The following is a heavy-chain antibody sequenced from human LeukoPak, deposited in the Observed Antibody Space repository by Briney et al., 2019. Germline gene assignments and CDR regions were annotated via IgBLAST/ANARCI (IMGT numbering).Heavy chain of an antibody. V-gene: IGHV3-23*01. CDR1: GFTFSSYA. CDR2: IRSSGGTT. Sequence: PGGSLRLSCAASGFTFSSYAMSWVRQAPGKGLEWVSTIRSSGGTTYYADSVKGRFTISRDNSMNTLYLQMNGLRAEDTAIYYCAKGMTTLTTRSDCWGQGTLVTVSS. J-gene: IGHJ4*02. D-gene: IGHD4-11*01. CDR3: AKGMTTLTTRSDC.